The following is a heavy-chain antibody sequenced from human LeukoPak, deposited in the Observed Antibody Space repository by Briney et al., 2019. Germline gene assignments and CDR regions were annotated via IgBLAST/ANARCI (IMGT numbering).Heavy chain of an antibody. D-gene: IGHD2-15*01. CDR1: GGSISSYY. Sequence: SETLSLTCTVSGGSISSYYWSWIRQPPGKGLEWIGYIYYSGSTNYNPSLKSRVTISVDTSKNQFSLKLSSATAADTAVYYGARRRGAPLSYYYMDVWGKGTTVTVSS. J-gene: IGHJ6*03. CDR2: IYYSGST. V-gene: IGHV4-59*01. CDR3: ARRRGAPLSYYYMDV.